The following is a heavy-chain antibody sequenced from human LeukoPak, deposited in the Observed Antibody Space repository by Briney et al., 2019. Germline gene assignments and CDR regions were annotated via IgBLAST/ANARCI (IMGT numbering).Heavy chain of an antibody. CDR3: ARQQTIFGVAIAHFDY. V-gene: IGHV4-30-2*01. CDR2: IYHSGST. D-gene: IGHD3-3*01. CDR1: GGSISSGGYS. Sequence: SETLSLTCAVSGGSISSGGYSWSWIRQPPGKGLEWIGYIYHSGSTYYNPSLKSRVTISVDRSKNQFSLKLSSVTAADTAVYYCARQQTIFGVAIAHFDYWGQGTLVTVSS. J-gene: IGHJ4*02.